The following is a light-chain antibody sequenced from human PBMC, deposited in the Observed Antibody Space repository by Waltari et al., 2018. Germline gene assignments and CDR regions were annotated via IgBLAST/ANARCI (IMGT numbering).Light chain of an antibody. Sequence: QSVLTQPPSVSGAPGQRVTISCTGTTSNIGAAYDGHWYQQLPGTAPNLLIFGSTNRPSGVPDRFSGSKSGTSASLAITGLQAEDEADYYCQSYDSTLSGWVFGGGTKLTVV. CDR2: GST. J-gene: IGLJ3*02. CDR3: QSYDSTLSGWV. V-gene: IGLV1-40*01. CDR1: TSNIGAAYD.